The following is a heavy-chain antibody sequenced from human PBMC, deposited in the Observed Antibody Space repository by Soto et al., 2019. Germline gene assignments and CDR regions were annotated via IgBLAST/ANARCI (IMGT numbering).Heavy chain of an antibody. J-gene: IGHJ4*02. CDR3: AREREDGYNPGDFDY. Sequence: SVKVSCKASGGTFSSYAISWVRQAPGQGLEWMGGIIPIFGTADYAQKFQGRVTITADKSTSTAYMELSSLRSEDTAVYYCAREREDGYNPGDFDYWGQGTLVTVSS. CDR2: IIPIFGTA. CDR1: GGTFSSYA. V-gene: IGHV1-69*06. D-gene: IGHD5-12*01.